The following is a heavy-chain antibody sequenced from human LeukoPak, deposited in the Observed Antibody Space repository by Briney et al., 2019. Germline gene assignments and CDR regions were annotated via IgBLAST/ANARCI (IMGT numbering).Heavy chain of an antibody. CDR1: GLTFSSYA. CDR3: AKARVSISINNPDY. Sequence: GGSLRLSCAASGLTFSSYAMNWVRQAPGKGLEWVSAISGSGGYTHYADSVKGRFTISRDNSKNTLYLQMNSLRGDDTAVYYCAKARVSISINNPDYWGGGTLVSVSS. D-gene: IGHD1-14*01. CDR2: ISGSGGYT. V-gene: IGHV3-23*01. J-gene: IGHJ4*02.